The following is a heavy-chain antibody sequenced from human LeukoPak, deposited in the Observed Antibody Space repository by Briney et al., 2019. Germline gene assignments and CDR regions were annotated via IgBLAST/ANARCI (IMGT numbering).Heavy chain of an antibody. J-gene: IGHJ3*02. CDR2: IKQDGSEQ. CDR3: AKDRPVGRFGEFGGDAFDI. D-gene: IGHD3-10*01. Sequence: GGSLRLSCATSGFTFSTYWMSWVRQAPGKGLEWVANIKQDGSEQYYVDSVKGRFTISRDNAKNSLYLQMNSLRVEDTAVYYCAKDRPVGRFGEFGGDAFDIWGQGTMVTVSS. V-gene: IGHV3-7*01. CDR1: GFTFSTYW.